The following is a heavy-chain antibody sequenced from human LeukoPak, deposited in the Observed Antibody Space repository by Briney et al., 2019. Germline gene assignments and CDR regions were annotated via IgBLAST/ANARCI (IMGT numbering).Heavy chain of an antibody. V-gene: IGHV4-31*03. J-gene: IGHJ6*02. CDR1: GGSISSGGYY. CDR3: ARERGLAWYDSSGYTLDYYGMDV. Sequence: SETLSLTCTVSGGSISSGGYYWSWIRHHPGKGLEWIGYIYYSGSTYYNPSLKNRVNISVDTSKNQFSLKLSSVTAADTAVYYCARERGLAWYDSSGYTLDYYGMDVWGQGTTVTVSS. CDR2: IYYSGST. D-gene: IGHD3-22*01.